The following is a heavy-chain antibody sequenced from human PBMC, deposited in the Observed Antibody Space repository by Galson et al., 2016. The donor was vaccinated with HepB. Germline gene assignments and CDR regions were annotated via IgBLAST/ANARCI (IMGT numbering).Heavy chain of an antibody. D-gene: IGHD1-7*01. J-gene: IGHJ4*02. CDR3: RGWNFDIDY. Sequence: SLRLSCAASGFPFSNFWMHWVRQAPGKGLVWDSRINSDGSRTDYADSVKGRFTVSRDNTKNTVYLEMNSLRAEDTAVYYCRGWNFDIDYWGQGTLVSVSS. V-gene: IGHV3-74*01. CDR1: GFPFSNFW. CDR2: INSDGSRT.